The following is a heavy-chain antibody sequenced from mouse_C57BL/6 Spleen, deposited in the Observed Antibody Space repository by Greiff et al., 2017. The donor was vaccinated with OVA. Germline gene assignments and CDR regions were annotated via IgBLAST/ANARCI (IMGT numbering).Heavy chain of an antibody. CDR3: AKHNGGGSYDYAMDY. CDR2: ISSGGSYT. Sequence: EVKVVESGGDLVKPGRSLKLSCAASGFTFSSYGMSWVRQTPDKRLEWVATISSGGSYTYYPDSVKGRFTISRDNARNTLYLQMSSLKSEDTAMYYCAKHNGGGSYDYAMDYWGQGTSVTVSA. CDR1: GFTFSSYG. D-gene: IGHD1-1*02. J-gene: IGHJ4*01. V-gene: IGHV5-6*02.